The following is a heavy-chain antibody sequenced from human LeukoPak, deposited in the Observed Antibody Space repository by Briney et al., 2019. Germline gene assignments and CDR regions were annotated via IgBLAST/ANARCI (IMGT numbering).Heavy chain of an antibody. CDR2: ISAYNGNT. D-gene: IGHD6-19*01. CDR3: ARQGGSGRPDY. J-gene: IGHJ4*02. CDR1: GYTFTGYY. V-gene: IGHV1-18*04. Sequence: GASVKVSCKASGYTFTGYYMHWVRQAPGQGLEWMGWISAYNGNTNYAQKLQGRVTMTTDTSTSTAYMELRSLRSDDTAVYYCARQGGSGRPDYWGQGTLVTVSS.